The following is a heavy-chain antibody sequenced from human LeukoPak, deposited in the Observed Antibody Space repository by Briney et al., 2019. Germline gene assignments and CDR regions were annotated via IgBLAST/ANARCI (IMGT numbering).Heavy chain of an antibody. V-gene: IGHV3-21*01. D-gene: IGHD6-19*01. J-gene: IGHJ3*02. CDR2: ISSSSSYI. Sequence: GGSLRLSCAASGFTFSSYSMNWVRQAPGKGLEWVSSISSSSSYIYYADSVKGRFTISRDNAKNSLYLQMNSLRAEDTAMYYFARGGSSGWWAFDIWGQGTMVTVSS. CDR1: GFTFSSYS. CDR3: ARGGSSGWWAFDI.